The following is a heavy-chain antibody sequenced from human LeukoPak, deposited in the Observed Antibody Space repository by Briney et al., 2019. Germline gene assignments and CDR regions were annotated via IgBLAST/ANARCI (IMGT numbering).Heavy chain of an antibody. V-gene: IGHV4-34*01. CDR1: GGSFSGYY. D-gene: IGHD3-22*01. Sequence: PSETLSLTCAVYGGSFSGYYWSWIRQPPGKGLDCIGEINHSGSTNYNPSLKSRVTISVDTSKNQFSLKLSSVTAADTAVYYCARDAYYDSSGYYYASAFDIWGQGTMVTVSS. CDR3: ARDAYYDSSGYYYASAFDI. J-gene: IGHJ3*02. CDR2: INHSGST.